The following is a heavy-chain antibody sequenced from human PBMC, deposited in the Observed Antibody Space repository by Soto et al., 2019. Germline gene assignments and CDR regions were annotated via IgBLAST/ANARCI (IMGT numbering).Heavy chain of an antibody. CDR3: AATPLRITIFGVVITGNWFDP. D-gene: IGHD3-3*01. J-gene: IGHJ5*02. CDR2: INHSGST. CDR1: GGSFSGYY. V-gene: IGHV4-34*01. Sequence: SETLSLTCAVYGGSFSGYYWSWIRQPPGKGLEWIGEINHSGSTNYNPSLKSRVTISVDTSKNQFSLKLSSVTAADTAVYYCAATPLRITIFGVVITGNWFDPWGQGTLVTVSS.